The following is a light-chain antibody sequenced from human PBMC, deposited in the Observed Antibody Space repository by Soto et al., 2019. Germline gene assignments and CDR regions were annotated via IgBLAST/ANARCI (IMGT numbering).Light chain of an antibody. CDR2: GVS. J-gene: IGLJ1*01. Sequence: QSLLTQPRSMSASPGQSVTISCTGTPSDVGGYNYVSWYQHHPGKAPKLMIYGVSARPSGVPDRFSGSKSGNTASLTISGLQAEDEADYYCCSYAGTPYVFGTGTKVTVL. CDR3: CSYAGTPYV. CDR1: PSDVGGYNY. V-gene: IGLV2-11*01.